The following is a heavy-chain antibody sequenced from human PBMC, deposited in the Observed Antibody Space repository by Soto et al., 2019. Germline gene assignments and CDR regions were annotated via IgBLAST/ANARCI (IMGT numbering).Heavy chain of an antibody. CDR2: IIPIFGTA. V-gene: IGHV1-69*13. D-gene: IGHD3-10*01. J-gene: IGHJ6*02. CDR1: GGTFSSYA. Sequence: GASVKVSCKASGGTFSSYAISWVRQAPGQGLEWMGGIIPIFGTANYAQKFQGRVTITADESTSTAYMGLSSLRSEDTAVYYCARDISDLVRGSIDGITDPGYHYYYGMDVWGQGTTVTV. CDR3: ARDISDLVRGSIDGITDPGYHYYYGMDV.